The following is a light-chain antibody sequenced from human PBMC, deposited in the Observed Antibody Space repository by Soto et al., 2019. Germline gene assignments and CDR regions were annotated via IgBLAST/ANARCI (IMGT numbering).Light chain of an antibody. CDR2: DAS. CDR1: QSISDY. J-gene: IGKJ4*01. CDR3: QQRGSWPLT. V-gene: IGKV3-11*01. Sequence: EIVLTQSPATLSLSPGERATLSCRASQSISDYIAWYQHKPGQSPRLLIYDASNRATDIPARFSGSGSGTDFTLTISSLEPEDFAVYFCQQRGSWPLTFGGGTTVEI.